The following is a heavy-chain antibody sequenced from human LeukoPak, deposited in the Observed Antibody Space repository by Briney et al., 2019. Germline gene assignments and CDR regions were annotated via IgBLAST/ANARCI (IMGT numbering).Heavy chain of an antibody. V-gene: IGHV3-7*01. CDR3: ARDRRGVNFYYYYMDV. D-gene: IGHD3-10*01. CDR1: GFMFTVDW. CDR2: IKEDGSEK. J-gene: IGHJ6*03. Sequence: QAGGSLRLSCEASGFMFTVDWMSWLRQAPGKGLEWVANIKEDGSEKYYVDSMKGRFTISRDNPKKLLYLQMNSLRAEDTAVYYCARDRRGVNFYYYYMDVWGKGTSVIVS.